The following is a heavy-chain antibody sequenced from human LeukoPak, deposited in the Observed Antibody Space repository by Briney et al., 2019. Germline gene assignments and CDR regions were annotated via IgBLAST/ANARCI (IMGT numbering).Heavy chain of an antibody. D-gene: IGHD2-15*01. J-gene: IGHJ6*02. CDR3: ARDQGPAYCSGGSCLGLGTYGMDV. CDR2: FSSSGSTI. Sequence: PGGPLRLSCAAPGFTFSNAWMSWVGQTPGKGREWVSYFSSSGSTIYYADSVKGRFTISRDNAKNSLYLQMNSLRAEDTAVYYCARDQGPAYCSGGSCLGLGTYGMDVWGQGTTVTVSS. CDR1: GFTFSNAW. V-gene: IGHV3-11*04.